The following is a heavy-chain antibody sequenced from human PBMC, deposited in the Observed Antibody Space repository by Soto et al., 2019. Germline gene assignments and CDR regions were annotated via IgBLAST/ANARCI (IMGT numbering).Heavy chain of an antibody. CDR2: IYYSGST. CDR1: GDSISSGGYY. V-gene: IGHV4-31*03. Sequence: SETLSLTCTVSGDSISSGGYYWSWIRQHPGKGLEWIGYIYYSGSTYYNPSLKSRVTISVDTSKNQFSLKLSSVTAADTAVYYCAKATILGNWFDPWGQGTLVTVSS. D-gene: IGHD3-3*01. J-gene: IGHJ5*02. CDR3: AKATILGNWFDP.